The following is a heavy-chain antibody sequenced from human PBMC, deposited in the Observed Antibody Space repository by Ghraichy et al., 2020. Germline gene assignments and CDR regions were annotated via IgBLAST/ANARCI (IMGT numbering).Heavy chain of an antibody. CDR3: ARVPRNIVVVPAAKDVPNAAFDI. Sequence: SETLSLTCAVYGGSFSGYYWSWIRQPPGKGLEWIGEINHSGSTNYNPSLKSRVTISVDTSKNQFSLKLSSVTAADTAVYYCARVPRNIVVVPAAKDVPNAAFDIWGQGTMVTVSS. CDR2: INHSGST. D-gene: IGHD2-2*01. J-gene: IGHJ3*02. V-gene: IGHV4-34*01. CDR1: GGSFSGYY.